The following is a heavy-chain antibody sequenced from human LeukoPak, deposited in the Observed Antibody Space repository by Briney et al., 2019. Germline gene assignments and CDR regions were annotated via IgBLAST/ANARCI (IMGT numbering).Heavy chain of an antibody. Sequence: GGSLRLSCAASGFAFSSYGMHWVRQAPGKGLEWVAVIWYDGSNKYYADSVKGRFTISRDNSKNTLYLQMNSLRAEDTAVYYCARWVPVAGTDYWGQGTLVTVSS. D-gene: IGHD6-19*01. J-gene: IGHJ4*02. CDR2: IWYDGSNK. V-gene: IGHV3-33*01. CDR1: GFAFSSYG. CDR3: ARWVPVAGTDY.